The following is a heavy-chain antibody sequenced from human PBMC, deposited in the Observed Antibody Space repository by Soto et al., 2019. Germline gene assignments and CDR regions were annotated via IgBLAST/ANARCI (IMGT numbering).Heavy chain of an antibody. D-gene: IGHD3-10*01. CDR1: GGTFSSYA. CDR2: IIPIFGTA. CDR3: ARVVLARGGLWFGELLPPSSNWFDP. Sequence: GASVKVSCKASGGTFSSYAISWVRQAPGQGLEWMGGIIPIFGTANYAQKFQGRVTITADESTSTAYMELSSLRSEDTAVYYCARVVLARGGLWFGELLPPSSNWFDPWGQGTLVTVSS. J-gene: IGHJ5*02. V-gene: IGHV1-69*13.